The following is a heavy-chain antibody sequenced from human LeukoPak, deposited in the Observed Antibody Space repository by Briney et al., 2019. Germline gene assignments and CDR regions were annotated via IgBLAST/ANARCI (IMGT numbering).Heavy chain of an antibody. CDR1: GYTFTSFD. J-gene: IGHJ5*02. Sequence: ASVKVSCKTSGYTFTSFDINWVRHTTGHGPEWMGWVNCDNGNTRYARKFQGRVAIARDTSTSTVYLELNNLASDDTAIYYCTRGPFLNGNAYNWFDPWGQGTLVTVSS. CDR3: TRGPFLNGNAYNWFDP. CDR2: VNCDNGNT. V-gene: IGHV1-8*03. D-gene: IGHD1-20*01.